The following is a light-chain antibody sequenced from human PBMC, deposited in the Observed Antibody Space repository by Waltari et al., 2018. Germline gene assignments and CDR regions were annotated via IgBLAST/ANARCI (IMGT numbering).Light chain of an antibody. CDR3: QQSYSTPLT. J-gene: IGKJ4*01. CDR1: QSISSY. V-gene: IGKV1-39*01. CDR2: AAS. Sequence: DIQMHHTPSSLSASVGDRVPITCRASQSISSYLNWYQQKPGKAPKRLIYAASSLQSGVPSRFSGSGSGTDFTLTISSLQPEDFATYYCQQSYSTPLTFGGGTKVEIK.